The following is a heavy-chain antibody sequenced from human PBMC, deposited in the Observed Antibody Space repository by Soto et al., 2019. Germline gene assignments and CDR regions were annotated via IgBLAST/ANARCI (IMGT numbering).Heavy chain of an antibody. V-gene: IGHV3-23*01. CDR3: ARARAAAGNYYYYYGMDV. Sequence: PGGSLRLSCAASGFTFSSYAMSWVRQAPGKGLEWVSAISGSGGSTYYADSVKGRVTVSRDNSKNTLYLQMNSLRAEDTTVYYCARARAAAGNYYYYYGMDVWGQGTTVTVSS. J-gene: IGHJ6*02. CDR2: ISGSGGST. CDR1: GFTFSSYA. D-gene: IGHD6-13*01.